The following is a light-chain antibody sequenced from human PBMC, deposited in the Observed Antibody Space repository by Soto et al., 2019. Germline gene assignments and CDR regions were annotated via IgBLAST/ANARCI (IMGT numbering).Light chain of an antibody. CDR2: GAS. CDR3: QQYGNSPFT. V-gene: IGKV3-20*01. Sequence: PGERAPLSCRASQSISSTSLAWYQQKPGQAPRLLIYGASTRATGIPDRFSGSESGTDFTLTISRLEPEDFVVYYCQQYGNSPFTFGQGTRLEI. J-gene: IGKJ5*01. CDR1: QSISSTS.